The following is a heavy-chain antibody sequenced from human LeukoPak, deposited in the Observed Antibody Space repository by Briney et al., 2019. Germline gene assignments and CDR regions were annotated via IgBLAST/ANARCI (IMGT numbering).Heavy chain of an antibody. CDR1: GYTFTTHY. D-gene: IGHD3-16*01. CDR2: INPSGTTT. CDR3: ARDNSVGDYAWWFDP. V-gene: IGHV1-46*01. Sequence: ASVKVSCKASGYTFTTHYMHWVRQAPGQGLEWMGLINPSGTTTNYAQKFRGRVTTTRDLSTSTDYMELSSLRSDDTAVYFCARDNSVGDYAWWFDPWGQGTLVTVSS. J-gene: IGHJ5*02.